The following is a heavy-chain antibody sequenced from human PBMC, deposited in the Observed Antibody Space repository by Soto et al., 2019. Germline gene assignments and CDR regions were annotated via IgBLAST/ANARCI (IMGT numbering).Heavy chain of an antibody. CDR3: ARGGQTRDYYYYMDV. J-gene: IGHJ6*03. Sequence: SETLSLTCTVSGGSISSYYWSWIRQPPGKGLEWIGYIYYSGSTNYNPSLKSRVTISVDTSKNQFSLKLSSVTAADTAVYYCARGGQTRDYYYYMDVWGKGTTVTVSS. CDR1: GGSISSYY. V-gene: IGHV4-59*01. D-gene: IGHD3-16*01. CDR2: IYYSGST.